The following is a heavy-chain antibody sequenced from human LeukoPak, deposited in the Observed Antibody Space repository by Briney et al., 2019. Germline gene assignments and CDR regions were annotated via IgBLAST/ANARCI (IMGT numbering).Heavy chain of an antibody. V-gene: IGHV3-53*01. D-gene: IGHD3-22*01. Sequence: GGSLRLSCAASGVTFSSYWMSWVRQAPGKGLECVSVIYSRGGTYYADSVQGRFTISRDASKNTLFLQMNSLRADDTAVYYCARKTDSSGSGDYWGQGTLVTVSS. J-gene: IGHJ4*02. CDR1: GVTFSSYW. CDR3: ARKTDSSGSGDY. CDR2: IYSRGGT.